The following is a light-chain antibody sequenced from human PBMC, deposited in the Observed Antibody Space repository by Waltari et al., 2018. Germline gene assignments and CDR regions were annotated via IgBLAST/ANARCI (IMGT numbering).Light chain of an antibody. CDR3: QQYYVWPPIT. J-gene: IGKJ4*01. CDR2: GAS. Sequence: VLFTQSPASLSVSPGDTVILSCRASQCVRTNLVWYQQTAGQAPRTLIYGASTRARGVPSRFSGSGSETDFTLIISSLQSEDAAVYFCQQYYVWPPITFGGGTKLEI. CDR1: QCVRTN. V-gene: IGKV3-15*01.